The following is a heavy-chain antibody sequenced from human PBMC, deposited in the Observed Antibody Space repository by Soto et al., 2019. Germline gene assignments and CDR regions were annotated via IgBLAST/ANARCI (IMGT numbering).Heavy chain of an antibody. CDR1: CGSISSSSYY. V-gene: IGHV4-39*01. CDR2: IYYSGST. J-gene: IGHJ6*02. CDR3: ASIGVYYYYGMDV. D-gene: IGHD2-21*01. Sequence: PSETPSLRCTVSCGSISSSSYYWGWIRQPPGKGLEWIGSIYYSGSTYYNPSLKSRVTISVDTSKNQFSLKLSSVTAADTAVYYCASIGVYYYYGMDVWGQGTTVTVSS.